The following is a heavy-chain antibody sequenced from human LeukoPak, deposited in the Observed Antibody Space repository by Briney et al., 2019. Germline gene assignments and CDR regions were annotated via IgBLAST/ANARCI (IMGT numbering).Heavy chain of an antibody. V-gene: IGHV4-38-2*02. CDR1: GYSISSGYY. Sequence: SETLSLTCTVSGYSISSGYYWGWIRQPPGKGLEWIGSIYHSGSTYYNPSLKSRVTISVDTSKNQFSLKLSSVTAADTAVYYCAREPAMVAFDYWGQGTLVTVSS. J-gene: IGHJ4*02. CDR2: IYHSGST. CDR3: AREPAMVAFDY. D-gene: IGHD5-18*01.